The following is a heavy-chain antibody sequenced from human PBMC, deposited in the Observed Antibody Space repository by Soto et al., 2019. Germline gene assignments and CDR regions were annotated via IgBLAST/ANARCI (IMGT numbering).Heavy chain of an antibody. J-gene: IGHJ4*02. CDR2: ISYDGSNK. D-gene: IGHD5-18*01. V-gene: IGHV3-30*18. Sequence: QPGGSLRLSCAASGFTFSSYGMHWVRQAPGKGLEWVAVISYDGSNKYYADSVKGRFTISRDNSKNTLYLQMNSLRAEDTAVYYCAKVQTWIQLWLSPIDYWGQGTLVTVSS. CDR1: GFTFSSYG. CDR3: AKVQTWIQLWLSPIDY.